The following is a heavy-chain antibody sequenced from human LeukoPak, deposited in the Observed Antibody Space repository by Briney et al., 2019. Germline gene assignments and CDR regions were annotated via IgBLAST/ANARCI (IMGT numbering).Heavy chain of an antibody. V-gene: IGHV1-2*02. Sequence: ASVKVSCKASGYTFTGYYMHRVRQAPGQGLEWMGWINPNSGGTSYAQKFQGRVTMTRDTSISTAYMELSRLRSDDTAVYYCARALCSGGSCYYYYYGMDVWGQGTTVTVSS. CDR1: GYTFTGYY. J-gene: IGHJ6*02. CDR2: INPNSGGT. D-gene: IGHD2-15*01. CDR3: ARALCSGGSCYYYYYGMDV.